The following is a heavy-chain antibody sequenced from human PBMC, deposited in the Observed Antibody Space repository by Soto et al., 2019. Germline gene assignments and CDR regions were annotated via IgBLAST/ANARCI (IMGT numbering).Heavy chain of an antibody. V-gene: IGHV2-5*02. CDR2: IYWDDDK. J-gene: IGHJ5*02. Sequence: QITLKESGPTLVKPTQTLTLTCTFSGFSLSTSGEGVGWIRQPPGKALEWLGLIYWDDDKRYSPSLKSRLPITKHTSKNQVVLTMTNMDPVDTATYYCARAGEGKNWFDPWGQGTLVTVSS. CDR1: GFSLSTSGEG. CDR3: ARAGEGKNWFDP.